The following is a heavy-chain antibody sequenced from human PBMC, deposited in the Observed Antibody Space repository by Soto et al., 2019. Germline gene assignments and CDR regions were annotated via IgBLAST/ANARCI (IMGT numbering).Heavy chain of an antibody. Sequence: SGGSLRLSCAASGFTFSSYAMHWVRQAPGKGLEWVAVISYDGSNKYYADSVKGRFTISRDNSKSTLYLQMNSLRAEDTAVYYCARSAARPYYFDYWGQGTLVTVSS. J-gene: IGHJ4*02. D-gene: IGHD6-6*01. CDR2: ISYDGSNK. CDR3: ARSAARPYYFDY. V-gene: IGHV3-30-3*01. CDR1: GFTFSSYA.